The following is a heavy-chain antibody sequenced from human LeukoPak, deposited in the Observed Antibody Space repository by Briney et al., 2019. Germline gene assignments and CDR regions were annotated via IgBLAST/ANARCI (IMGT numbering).Heavy chain of an antibody. V-gene: IGHV4-34*01. J-gene: IGHJ4*02. Sequence: SETLSLTCAVYGGSFSGYYWSWIRQPPGKGLEWIGEINHSGSTNYNPSLKSRVTISVDTSKNQFSLKLSSVTAADTAVYCCARGLAVDYWGQGTLVTVSS. CDR3: ARGLAVDY. CDR1: GGSFSGYY. CDR2: INHSGST.